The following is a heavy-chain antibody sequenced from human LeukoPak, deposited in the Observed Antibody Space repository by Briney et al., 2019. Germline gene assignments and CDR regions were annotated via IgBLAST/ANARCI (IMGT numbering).Heavy chain of an antibody. CDR3: AKDGGPIYSSGWYGLGGFFDY. D-gene: IGHD6-19*01. V-gene: IGHV3-30*02. Sequence: GGSLRLSCAASGFTFSSYGMHWVRQAPGKGLEWVAFIRYDGSNKYYADSVKGRFTISRDNSKNTLYLQMNSLRAEDTAVYYCAKDGGPIYSSGWYGLGGFFDYWGQGTLVTVSS. CDR1: GFTFSSYG. J-gene: IGHJ4*02. CDR2: IRYDGSNK.